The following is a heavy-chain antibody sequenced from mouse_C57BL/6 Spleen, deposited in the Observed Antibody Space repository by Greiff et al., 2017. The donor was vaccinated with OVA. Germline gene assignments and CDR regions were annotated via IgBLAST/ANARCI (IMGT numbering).Heavy chain of an antibody. J-gene: IGHJ1*03. D-gene: IGHD1-1*01. Sequence: EVQLQESGPGLVKPSQSLSLTCSVTGYSITSGYYWNWIRQFPGNKLEWMGYISYDGSNNYNPSLKNRISITRDTSKNQFFLKLNSVTTEDTATYYCARYYYGSSYGYWYFDVWGTGTTVTVSS. V-gene: IGHV3-6*01. CDR3: ARYYYGSSYGYWYFDV. CDR2: ISYDGSN. CDR1: GYSITSGYY.